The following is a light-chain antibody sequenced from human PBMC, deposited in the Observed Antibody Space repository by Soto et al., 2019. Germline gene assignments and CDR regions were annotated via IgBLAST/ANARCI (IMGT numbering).Light chain of an antibody. J-gene: IGKJ4*01. CDR3: QQLNTYPT. CDR2: AAS. CDR1: QGIYGY. V-gene: IGKV1-9*01. Sequence: DIQLTQSPSFLSASVGDRVSITCRASQGIYGYLAWYQQKPGKAPKLLIYAASTLQNGVPSRFSGSGSGTDFTLTISSLQPEDFATYYCQQLNTYPTFGGGTKVEIK.